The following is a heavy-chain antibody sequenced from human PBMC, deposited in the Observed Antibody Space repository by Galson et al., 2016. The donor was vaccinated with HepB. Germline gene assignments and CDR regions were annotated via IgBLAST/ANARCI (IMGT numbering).Heavy chain of an antibody. J-gene: IGHJ4*02. Sequence: SLRLSCAASGFTFSRYEMNWVRQAPGKGLERDSYISSSGTTIYYADSAEGRFTISRDNAKNSLYLQMNGLRAEDTAVYYCARAPVRLDDRLSGPPKNPDYWGQGTLVTVSS. CDR1: GFTFSRYE. D-gene: IGHD3-9*01. CDR3: ARAPVRLDDRLSGPPKNPDY. CDR2: ISSSGTTI. V-gene: IGHV3-48*03.